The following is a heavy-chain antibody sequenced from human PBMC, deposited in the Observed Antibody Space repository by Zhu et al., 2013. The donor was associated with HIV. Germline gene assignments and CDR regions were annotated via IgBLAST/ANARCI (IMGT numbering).Heavy chain of an antibody. V-gene: IGHV1-2*02. CDR2: INPNSGGT. CDR1: GYTFTGYY. D-gene: IGHD6-13*01. J-gene: IGHJ5*02. CDR3: ARVGSSWYSFSWFDP. Sequence: QVQLVQSGAEVKKPGASVKVSCKASGYTFTGYYMHWVRQAPGQGLEWMGWINPNSGGTNYAQKFQGRVTMTRDTSISTAYMELSRLRSDDTAVYYCARVGSSWYSFSWFDPWGQGTLVTVSS.